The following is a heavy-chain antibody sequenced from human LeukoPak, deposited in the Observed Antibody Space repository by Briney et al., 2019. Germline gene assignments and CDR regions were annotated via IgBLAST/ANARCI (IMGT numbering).Heavy chain of an antibody. CDR1: GLTFSSYG. V-gene: IGHV3-30*03. J-gene: IGHJ4*02. Sequence: GRSLRLSCAASGLTFSSYGMHWVRQAPGKGLEWVAVISHEGSNAYYADSVKGCFTISRDNSKNSLYLQMDSLRADDTALYYCASSLLATMGPLFYWGLGALVTVSS. CDR2: ISHEGSNA. D-gene: IGHD5-24*01. CDR3: ASSLLATMGPLFY.